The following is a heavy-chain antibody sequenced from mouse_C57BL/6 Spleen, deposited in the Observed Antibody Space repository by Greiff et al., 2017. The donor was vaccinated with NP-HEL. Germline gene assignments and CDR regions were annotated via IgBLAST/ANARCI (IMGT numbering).Heavy chain of an antibody. J-gene: IGHJ3*01. Sequence: VQLQQSGPGLVKPSQSLSLTCSVTGYSITSGYYWNWIRQFPGNKLEWMGYISYDGSNNYNPSLKNRISITRDTSKNQFFLKLNSVTTEDTATYYCARVNDGYSAWFAYWGQGTLVTVSA. CDR1: GYSITSGYY. V-gene: IGHV3-6*01. D-gene: IGHD2-3*01. CDR2: ISYDGSN. CDR3: ARVNDGYSAWFAY.